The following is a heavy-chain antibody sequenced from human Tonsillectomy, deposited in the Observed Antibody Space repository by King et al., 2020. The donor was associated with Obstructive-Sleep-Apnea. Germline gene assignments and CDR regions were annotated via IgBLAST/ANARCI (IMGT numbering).Heavy chain of an antibody. CDR1: GGSFSDYY. D-gene: IGHD6-13*01. CDR3: ARGSGATAVNWFDP. V-gene: IGHV4-34*01. Sequence: VQLQQWGAGLLKPSETLSLTCAVFGGSFSDYYWSWIRQPPGKGLEWIGEINHSGSTNYNPSLKSRVTISVDTSKNQFSLKLSSVTAAETAAYYCARGSGATAVNWFDPWGQGTLVTVSS. CDR2: INHSGST. J-gene: IGHJ5*02.